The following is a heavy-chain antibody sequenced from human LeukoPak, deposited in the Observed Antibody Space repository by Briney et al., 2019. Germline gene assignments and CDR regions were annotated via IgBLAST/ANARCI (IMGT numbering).Heavy chain of an antibody. CDR2: IYYSGST. Sequence: SEALSLTCTVSGGSISSSSYSWGWIRQPPGKGLEWIGSIYYSGSTYYNPSLKSRVTISVDTSKNQFSLKLSSVTAADTAVYYCAGTITMIVVVTRDLDAFDIWGQGTMVTVSS. D-gene: IGHD3-22*01. CDR1: GGSISSSSYS. J-gene: IGHJ3*02. V-gene: IGHV4-39*01. CDR3: AGTITMIVVVTRDLDAFDI.